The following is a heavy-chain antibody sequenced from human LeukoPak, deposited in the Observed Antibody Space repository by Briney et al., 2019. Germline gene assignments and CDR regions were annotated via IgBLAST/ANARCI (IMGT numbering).Heavy chain of an antibody. D-gene: IGHD2-2*01. CDR1: GGSISSYY. Sequence: PSETLSLTCTVSGGSISSYYWSWIRQPPGKGLEWIGYIYYSGSTNYNPSLKSRVTISLDTSKNQFSLKLSSVTAADTAVYYCARRSSSTSYASSVRVHWYFDLWGRGTLVTVSS. CDR3: ARRSSSTSYASSVRVHWYFDL. J-gene: IGHJ2*01. CDR2: IYYSGST. V-gene: IGHV4-59*08.